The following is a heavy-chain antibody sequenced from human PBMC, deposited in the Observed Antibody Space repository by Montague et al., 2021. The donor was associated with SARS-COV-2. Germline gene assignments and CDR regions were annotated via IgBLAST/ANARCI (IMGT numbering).Heavy chain of an antibody. D-gene: IGHD3-10*01. CDR3: ARDPIYGSGSYNYVDP. V-gene: IGHV5-51*03. Sequence: QSGAEVKKPGESLKISCKASGYSFPTYWIGWVRQMPGKGLEWMGAIYPRDSDTRYSPSFQGQVTISFDKSISTAYLQWSSLKASDTAMYYCARDPIYGSGSYNYVDPWGQGTLVTVSS. J-gene: IGHJ5*02. CDR2: IYPRDSDT. CDR1: GYSFPTYW.